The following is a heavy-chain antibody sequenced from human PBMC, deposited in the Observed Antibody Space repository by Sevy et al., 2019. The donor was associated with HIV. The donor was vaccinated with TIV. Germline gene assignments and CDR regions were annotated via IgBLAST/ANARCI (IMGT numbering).Heavy chain of an antibody. Sequence: GGCLRLSCAASGFTFSANWMNWVRQAPGKGLAWVANIKGDGSDKHYVDSVEGRFTISRDNAKNLLYLQMNSLRVEDTAVYYCAHETFGRFESWGQGTLVTVSS. CDR2: IKGDGSDK. D-gene: IGHD3-16*01. CDR1: GFTFSANW. V-gene: IGHV3-7*01. J-gene: IGHJ4*02. CDR3: AHETFGRFES.